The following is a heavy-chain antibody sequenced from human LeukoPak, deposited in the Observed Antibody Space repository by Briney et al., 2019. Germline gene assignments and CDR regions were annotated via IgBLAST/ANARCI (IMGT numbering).Heavy chain of an antibody. J-gene: IGHJ4*02. CDR2: ISAYNGNT. CDR1: GGTFSSYA. V-gene: IGHV1-18*01. Sequence: GASVKVSCKASGGTFSSYAISWVRQAPGQGLEWMGWISAYNGNTNYAQKLQGRVTMTTDTSTSTAYMELRSLRSDDTAVYYCARATYYYDSSGYYHPGYFDYWGQGTLVTVSS. D-gene: IGHD3-22*01. CDR3: ARATYYYDSSGYYHPGYFDY.